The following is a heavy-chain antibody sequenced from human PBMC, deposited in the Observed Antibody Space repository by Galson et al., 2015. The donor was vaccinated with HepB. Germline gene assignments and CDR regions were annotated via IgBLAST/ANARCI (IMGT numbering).Heavy chain of an antibody. Sequence: CAISGDSVTSNSAVWNWIRQSPSRGLEWLGRTSFRSKWRIDYAMSVKSRITISADTSDNQFSLLLRSVTPEDTAVYYCAYGSDVWGPGTTVIVSS. CDR1: GDSVTSNSAV. V-gene: IGHV6-1*01. CDR3: AYGSDV. J-gene: IGHJ6*02. CDR2: TSFRSKWRI.